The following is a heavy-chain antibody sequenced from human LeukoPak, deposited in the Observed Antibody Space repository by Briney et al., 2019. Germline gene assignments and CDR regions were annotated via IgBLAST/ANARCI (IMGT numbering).Heavy chain of an antibody. V-gene: IGHV1-2*02. CDR3: ARDSTFGELPH. D-gene: IGHD3-10*01. CDR1: GYTFTGYY. Sequence: ASVKVSCKASGYTFTGYYMYGVRQAPGQGLEWMGWINPNSDGTNYAQKFQGRVTMTTDTSISTAYMELSRLTSDDTAVYYCARDSTFGELPHWGQGNLVTVSS. CDR2: INPNSDGT. J-gene: IGHJ4*02.